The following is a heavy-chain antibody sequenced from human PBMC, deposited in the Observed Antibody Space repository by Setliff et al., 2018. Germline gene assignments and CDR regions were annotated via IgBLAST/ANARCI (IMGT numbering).Heavy chain of an antibody. CDR3: ARDPLTTNRRRAFDI. D-gene: IGHD4-17*01. J-gene: IGHJ3*02. Sequence: SETLSLTCTVSSGSISSGGYYWSWIRQHPGKGLEWIGYIYYSGSTYYNPSLKSRVTISVDTSKNQFSLKLSSVTAADTAVYYCARDPLTTNRRRAFDIWGQETMVTVSS. CDR1: SGSISSGGYY. V-gene: IGHV4-31*03. CDR2: IYYSGST.